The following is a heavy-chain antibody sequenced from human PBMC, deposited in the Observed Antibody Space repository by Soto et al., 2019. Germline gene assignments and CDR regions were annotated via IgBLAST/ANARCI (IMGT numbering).Heavy chain of an antibody. CDR2: ISGSGGST. Sequence: GGSLRLACAASGFTFSSYAMSWVRQAPGKGLEWVSAISGSGGSTYYADSVKGRFTISRDNSKNTLYLQMNSLRAEDTAVYYCAKGLEAVVAASFDYWGQGTLVTVSS. CDR3: AKGLEAVVAASFDY. D-gene: IGHD2-15*01. CDR1: GFTFSSYA. V-gene: IGHV3-23*01. J-gene: IGHJ4*02.